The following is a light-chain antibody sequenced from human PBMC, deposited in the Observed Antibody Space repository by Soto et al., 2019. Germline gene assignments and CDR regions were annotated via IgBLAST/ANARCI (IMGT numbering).Light chain of an antibody. CDR1: QSIGSW. CDR2: KAS. J-gene: IGKJ1*01. V-gene: IGKV1-5*03. CDR3: QQYNTYRA. Sequence: DIQMTQSPSTLPASVGDRVTITCRASQSIGSWLAWHQQKPGKAPKLLIYKASTLESGVPSRFSGYGSGTEFTLTISSLQPDDFATYYCQQYNTYRAFGKGTKVDIK.